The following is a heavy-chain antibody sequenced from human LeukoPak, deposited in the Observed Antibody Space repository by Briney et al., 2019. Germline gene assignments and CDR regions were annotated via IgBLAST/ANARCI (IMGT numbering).Heavy chain of an antibody. D-gene: IGHD2-2*01. J-gene: IGHJ5*02. V-gene: IGHV4-61*01. Sequence: SETLSLTCTVSGGSVSSGSCYWSWIRQPPGKGLEWIGYIYYSGSTNYNPSLKSRVTISVDTSKNQFSLKLSSVTAADTAVYYCARGYRLARYCSSTSCSNNWFDPWGQGTLVTVSS. CDR3: ARGYRLARYCSSTSCSNNWFDP. CDR2: IYYSGST. CDR1: GGSVSSGSCY.